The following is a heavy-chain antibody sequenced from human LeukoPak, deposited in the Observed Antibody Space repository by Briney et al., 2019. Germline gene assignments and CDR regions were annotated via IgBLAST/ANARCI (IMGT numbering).Heavy chain of an antibody. Sequence: GGSLRLSCAASGFMFRDFWMTWVRQAPGKGLEWVANINQGGSVKYYVDSVKGRFTISRDDAKSSLYVQMNSLRDEDTAVYYCARFGYSGWNLEYWGQGTLVTVSS. D-gene: IGHD5-12*01. J-gene: IGHJ4*02. CDR3: ARFGYSGWNLEY. V-gene: IGHV3-7*01. CDR2: INQGGSVK. CDR1: GFMFRDFW.